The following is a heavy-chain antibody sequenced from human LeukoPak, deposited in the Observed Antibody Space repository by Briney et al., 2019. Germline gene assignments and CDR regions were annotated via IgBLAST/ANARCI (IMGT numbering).Heavy chain of an antibody. CDR2: ISSSSSYI. D-gene: IGHD2-2*02. CDR3: ARDPGYCSSTSCYKYFDL. CDR1: GFTFSSYS. V-gene: IGHV3-21*01. Sequence: NPGGSLRLSCAASGFTFSSYSMNWVRQAPGKGLEWVSSISSSSSYIYYADSVKGRFTISRDNAKNSLYLQMNSLRAEDTAVYYCARDPGYCSSTSCYKYFDLWGRGTLVTVSS. J-gene: IGHJ2*01.